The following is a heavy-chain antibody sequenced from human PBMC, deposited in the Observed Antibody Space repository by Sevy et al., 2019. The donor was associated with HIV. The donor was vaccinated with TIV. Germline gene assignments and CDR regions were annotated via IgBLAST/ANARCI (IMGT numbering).Heavy chain of an antibody. J-gene: IGHJ3*01. CDR3: ARDRDITFGGGDAFDV. CDR1: GGTFDTYS. Sequence: ASVKVSCKASGGTFDTYSISWLRQAPGQGLEWMGGITPMFGTTNYAQNFQGRVTIAADKSTSTAYMELSRLTSEDSAVYYCARDRDITFGGGDAFDVWGQGTMVTV. CDR2: ITPMFGTT. D-gene: IGHD3-16*01. V-gene: IGHV1-69*06.